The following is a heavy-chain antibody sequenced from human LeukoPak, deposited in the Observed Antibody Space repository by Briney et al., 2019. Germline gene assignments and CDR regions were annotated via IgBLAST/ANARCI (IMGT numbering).Heavy chain of an antibody. CDR3: ATVTDMIVVVTPFDY. J-gene: IGHJ4*02. V-gene: IGHV1-2*02. CDR2: INPNSGGT. D-gene: IGHD3-22*01. Sequence: ASVKVSCKASGYTFTGDYMHWVRQAPGEGLEWMGWINPNSGGTNYAQKFQGRVTMTRDTSISTAYMELSRLRSDDTAVYYCATVTDMIVVVTPFDYWGQGTLVTVSS. CDR1: GYTFTGDY.